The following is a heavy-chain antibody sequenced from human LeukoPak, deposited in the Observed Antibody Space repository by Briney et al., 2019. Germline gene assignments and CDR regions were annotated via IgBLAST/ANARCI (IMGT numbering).Heavy chain of an antibody. V-gene: IGHV3-30*18. CDR2: ISYDGSNK. Sequence: GGSLRLSCGASGFTFSRFWMTWVRQAPGKGPEWVAVISYDGSNKYYADSVKGRFTISRDNSKNTLSLQMNSLRVEDTAMYYCAKEGSGYYRWGQGTLVTVSS. D-gene: IGHD3-22*01. CDR1: GFTFSRFW. CDR3: AKEGSGYYR. J-gene: IGHJ5*02.